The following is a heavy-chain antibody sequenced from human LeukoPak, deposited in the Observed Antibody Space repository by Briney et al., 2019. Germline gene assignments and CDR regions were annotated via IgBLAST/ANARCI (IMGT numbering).Heavy chain of an antibody. D-gene: IGHD1-26*01. Sequence: GGSLRLSCAASGFTFGSSAMHWVRQAPGKGLEYISGISSNGDTKYYVDSVKGRFTSSRDKSKNTLYLQMGSLRGEDMAVYYCARSSGNYYFDYWGQGALVTVSS. CDR2: ISSNGDTK. CDR3: ARSSGNYYFDY. CDR1: GFTFGSSA. J-gene: IGHJ4*02. V-gene: IGHV3-64*02.